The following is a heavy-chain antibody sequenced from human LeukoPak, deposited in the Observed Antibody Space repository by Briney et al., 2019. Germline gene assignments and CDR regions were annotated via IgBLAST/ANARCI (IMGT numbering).Heavy chain of an antibody. CDR2: INWNGGST. CDR3: ARQEVLGYSPLFDY. D-gene: IGHD1-1*01. J-gene: IGHJ4*02. CDR1: GFAFDDYG. V-gene: IGHV3-20*04. Sequence: GGSLRLSCAASGFAFDDYGMSWVRQAPGRGLEWVSGINWNGGSTGYADSVKGRFTISRDNAKNSLYLQMNSLRAEDTAVYYCARQEVLGYSPLFDYWGQGTLVTVSS.